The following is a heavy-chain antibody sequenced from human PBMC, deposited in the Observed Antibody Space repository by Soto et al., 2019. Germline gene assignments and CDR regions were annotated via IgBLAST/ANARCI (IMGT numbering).Heavy chain of an antibody. D-gene: IGHD1-26*01. CDR1: GYTFTVYY. CDR2: INPNGGGT. Sequence: ASVKVSCKASGYTFTVYYMHWVRQAPGQGLEWMGWINPNGGGTNYAQKFQGRVTMTRDTSISTAYMELSRLRSDDTAVYYCAREGPWRSGSAFDSWGQGTLATVSS. V-gene: IGHV1-2*02. J-gene: IGHJ4*02. CDR3: AREGPWRSGSAFDS.